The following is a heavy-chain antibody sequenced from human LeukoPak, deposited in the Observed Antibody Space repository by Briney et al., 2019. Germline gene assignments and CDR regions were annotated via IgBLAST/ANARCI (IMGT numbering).Heavy chain of an antibody. J-gene: IGHJ5*02. CDR3: ARAYSYGRPGGWFDP. D-gene: IGHD5-18*01. CDR2: INHSGST. Sequence: SETLSLTCAVYGGSFSGYYWSWIRQPPGKGLEWIGEINHSGSTNYNPSLKSRVTISVDTSKNQFSLKLSSVTAADTAVYYCARAYSYGRPGGWFDPWGQGTLVTVSS. CDR1: GGSFSGYY. V-gene: IGHV4-34*01.